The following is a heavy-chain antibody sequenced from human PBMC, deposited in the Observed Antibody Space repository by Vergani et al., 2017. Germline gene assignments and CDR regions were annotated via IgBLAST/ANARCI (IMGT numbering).Heavy chain of an antibody. CDR1: GGSISGGFYY. CDR2: IYYSGNT. V-gene: IGHV4-31*03. D-gene: IGHD2-2*01. Sequence: QVLLQESGPGLVRPSQTLSLTCTVSGGSISGGFYYWSWIRQQPGKGLEWVGYIYYSGNTYYNPSLKSRLTISVDMSKNQFSLRLSSVTAADTAVYYCATAPGFCPGASCYGGVYFTDWGQGTLVTVYS. CDR3: ATAPGFCPGASCYGGVYFTD. J-gene: IGHJ4*02.